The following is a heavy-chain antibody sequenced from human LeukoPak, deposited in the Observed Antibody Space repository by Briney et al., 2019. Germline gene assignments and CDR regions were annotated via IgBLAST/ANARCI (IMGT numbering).Heavy chain of an antibody. J-gene: IGHJ5*02. V-gene: IGHV4-4*07. Sequence: SETLSLTCTVSGYSISTGYYWSWIRQPAGKGLEWIGRIYTSGSTNYNPSLKSRVTMSVDTSKNQFSLKLSSVTAADTAVYYCARDTGYYDSSGLNWFDPWGQGTLVTVSS. D-gene: IGHD3-22*01. CDR3: ARDTGYYDSSGLNWFDP. CDR1: GYSISTGYY. CDR2: IYTSGST.